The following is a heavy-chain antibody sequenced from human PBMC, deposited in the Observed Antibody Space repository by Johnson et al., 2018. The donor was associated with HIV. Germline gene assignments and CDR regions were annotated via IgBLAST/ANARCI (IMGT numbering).Heavy chain of an antibody. CDR3: AKVGGQLELSDAFDI. CDR1: GFTFDDHG. D-gene: IGHD6-6*01. CDR2: ISWTSGSI. Sequence: EVLLLESGGGVVRPGGSLRLSCAASGFTFDDHGMSWVRQAPGKGLEWVSGISWTSGSIGYADSVKGRFTISRDNAKNSLYLQMNSLRAEDTALYYCAKVGGQLELSDAFDIWGQGTMVTVSS. J-gene: IGHJ3*02. V-gene: IGHV3-20*04.